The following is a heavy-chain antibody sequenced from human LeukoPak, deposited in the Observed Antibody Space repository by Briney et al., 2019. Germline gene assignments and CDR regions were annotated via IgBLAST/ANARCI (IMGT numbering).Heavy chain of an antibody. D-gene: IGHD2-2*01. CDR2: ISHTGGSP. CDR3: AKVARFRGGVVPAAITYYYMDV. Sequence: GGSLRLSCAASGITFSSYGMSWVRQVPGKGLEWVSSISHTGGSPYYADSVKGRFTISRDNSKNTMYLQMNSLRAEDTAVYYCAKVARFRGGVVPAAITYYYMDVWGKGTTVTVSS. J-gene: IGHJ6*03. CDR1: GITFSSYG. V-gene: IGHV3-23*01.